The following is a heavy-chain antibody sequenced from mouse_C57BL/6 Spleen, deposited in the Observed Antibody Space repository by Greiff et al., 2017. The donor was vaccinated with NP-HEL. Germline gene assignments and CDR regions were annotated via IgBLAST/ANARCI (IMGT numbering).Heavy chain of an antibody. D-gene: IGHD1-1*01. CDR2: IDPENGDT. Sequence: VQLQQSGAELVRPGASVKLSCTASGFNIKDDYMHWVKQRPEQGLEWIGWIDPENGDTEYASKFQGKATITADTSSNTAYLQLSSLTSEDTAVYYCTTHYYCSSYGLMDYWGQGTSVTVSS. CDR3: TTHYYCSSYGLMDY. J-gene: IGHJ4*01. V-gene: IGHV14-4*01. CDR1: GFNIKDDY.